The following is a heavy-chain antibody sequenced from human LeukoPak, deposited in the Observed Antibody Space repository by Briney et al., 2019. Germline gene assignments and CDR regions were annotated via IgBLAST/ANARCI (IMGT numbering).Heavy chain of an antibody. D-gene: IGHD3-16*01. Sequence: PEGLSRTSCVAAGFTFSSYAFTWFRQAPRKKLQWCSALSADGGSTYYADSVKGRVTISGDTAKNPLSLQLNTLSAEDTAVYYCARVISEFSWGSYYYMDVWGKGTTVTVS. V-gene: IGHV3-23*01. CDR1: GFTFSSYA. J-gene: IGHJ6*03. CDR2: LSADGGST. CDR3: ARVISEFSWGSYYYMDV.